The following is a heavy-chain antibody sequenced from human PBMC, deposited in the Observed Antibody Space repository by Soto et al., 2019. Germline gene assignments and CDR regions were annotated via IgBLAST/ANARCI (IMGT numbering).Heavy chain of an antibody. D-gene: IGHD6-6*01. CDR3: ARGGGSSRHRFDY. CDR1: GGTFSSYA. CDR2: IIPIFGTA. Sequence: GASGNVSFKASGGTFSSYAISWLRQAPGQGLEWMGGIIPIFGTANYAKKFQGRVTITADESTSTAYMELSSLRSEDTAVYYCARGGGSSRHRFDYWGQGTLVTVSS. J-gene: IGHJ4*02. V-gene: IGHV1-69*13.